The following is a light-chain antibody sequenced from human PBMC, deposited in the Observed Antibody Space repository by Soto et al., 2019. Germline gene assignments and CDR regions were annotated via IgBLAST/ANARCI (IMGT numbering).Light chain of an antibody. CDR2: GAS. CDR3: QQDGGSPRT. V-gene: IGKV3-20*01. CDR1: QSVSSIY. J-gene: IGKJ1*01. Sequence: IVLTHYPGTLSRYPGERATLSCRASQSVSSIYLAWYQQKPGQAPRLLIYGASNRATGIPDRFSGSGSGTDFTLTIIRREPEDSAVYHCQQDGGSPRTFGQGTKV.